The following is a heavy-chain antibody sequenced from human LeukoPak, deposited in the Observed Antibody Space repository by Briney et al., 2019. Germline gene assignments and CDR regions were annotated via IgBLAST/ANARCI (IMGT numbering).Heavy chain of an antibody. CDR1: GGSISSGRDY. CDR3: ASGLTITMVRGVLLY. V-gene: IGHV4-61*02. D-gene: IGHD3-10*01. J-gene: IGHJ4*02. CDR2: IYTSGST. Sequence: KPSETLSLTCTVSGGSISSGRDYWSWIRQPAGKGREWIGRIYTSGSTNYNPSLKSRVTISVDTSKNQFSLKLSSVTAADTAVYYCASGLTITMVRGVLLYWGQGTLVTVSS.